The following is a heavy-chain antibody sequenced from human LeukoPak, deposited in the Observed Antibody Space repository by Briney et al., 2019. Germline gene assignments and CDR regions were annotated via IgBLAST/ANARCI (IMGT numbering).Heavy chain of an antibody. V-gene: IGHV4-59*01. D-gene: IGHD4/OR15-4a*01. CDR2: IYYSGST. J-gene: IGHJ4*02. CDR3: ARESDLSNYDRTDY. CDR1: GGSISSYY. Sequence: PSETLSLTCTVSGGSISSYYWSWIRQPPGKGLEWIGYIYYSGSTNYNPSLKSRVTISVDTSKNQFSLKLSSVTAADTAVYYCARESDLSNYDRTDYWGQGTLVTVSS.